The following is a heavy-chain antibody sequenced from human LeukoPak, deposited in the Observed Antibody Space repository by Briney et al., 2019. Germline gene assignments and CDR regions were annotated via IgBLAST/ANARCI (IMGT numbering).Heavy chain of an antibody. CDR2: ISGSGGST. CDR1: GFAFSSYA. J-gene: IGHJ4*02. CDR3: AKVGDYYDSSGYYPG. V-gene: IGHV3-23*01. D-gene: IGHD3-22*01. Sequence: GGSLRLSCAASGFAFSSYAMSWVRRAPGKGLEWVSAISGSGGSTYYADSVKGRFTISRDNSKNTLYLQMNSLRAEDTAVYYCAKVGDYYDSSGYYPGWGQGTLVTVSS.